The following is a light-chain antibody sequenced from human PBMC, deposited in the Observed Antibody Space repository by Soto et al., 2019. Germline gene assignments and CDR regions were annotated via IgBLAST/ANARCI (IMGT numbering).Light chain of an antibody. CDR2: GAS. Sequence: EIVLTQSPGTLSLSPGERATLSCRASQSVSSSYLAWYQQKPGQAPRLLIYGASIRATGSPDRFSGSGSGTDFTLTISRLEPEDFAVDYCQQYCSSPPVYTFCQGTKLEIK. V-gene: IGKV3-20*01. CDR1: QSVSSSY. CDR3: QQYCSSPPVYT. J-gene: IGKJ2*01.